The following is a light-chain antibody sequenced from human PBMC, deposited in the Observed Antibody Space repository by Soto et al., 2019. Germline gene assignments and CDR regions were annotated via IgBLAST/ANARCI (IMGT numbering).Light chain of an antibody. CDR3: QQYGSSGT. J-gene: IGKJ1*01. CDR1: QSVSNNY. Sequence: EIVLTQSPGTLSLSPGERATLSCRASQSVSNNYLAWYQQKPGQAPRLLIYGASNRATGIPDRFSGSGSGPDFTLTISRLEPEDVAVYYCQQYGSSGTFGQGTKVEIK. V-gene: IGKV3-20*01. CDR2: GAS.